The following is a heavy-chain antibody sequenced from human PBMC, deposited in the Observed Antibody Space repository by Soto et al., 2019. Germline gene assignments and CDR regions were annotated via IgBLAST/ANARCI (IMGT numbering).Heavy chain of an antibody. CDR1: GGSFSGYY. CDR3: ARGILIRRGGSFGY. V-gene: IGHV4-34*01. J-gene: IGHJ4*02. D-gene: IGHD2-15*01. CDR2: INHSGST. Sequence: QVQLQQWGAGLLKPSETLSLTCAVYGGSFSGYYWSWIRQPPGKGLEWIGEINHSGSTNYNPSLKGRVPISVDPARNQFSLELSSVTAADTAVYYCARGILIRRGGSFGYWGQGTLVTVSS.